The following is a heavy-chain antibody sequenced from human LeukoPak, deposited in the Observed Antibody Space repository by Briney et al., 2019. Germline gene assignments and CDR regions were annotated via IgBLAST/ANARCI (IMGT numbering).Heavy chain of an antibody. CDR3: ARDTWYSNSWLHAFDI. Sequence: GGSLRLSCAASGFTFSSYGMHWVRQAPGKGLEWVAFIRYDGSNKYYADSVKGRFTISRDNAKNSLYLQMDSLRAEDTGVYYCARDTWYSNSWLHAFDIWGQGTMVTVSS. CDR2: IRYDGSNK. CDR1: GFTFSSYG. V-gene: IGHV3-30*02. J-gene: IGHJ3*02. D-gene: IGHD6-13*01.